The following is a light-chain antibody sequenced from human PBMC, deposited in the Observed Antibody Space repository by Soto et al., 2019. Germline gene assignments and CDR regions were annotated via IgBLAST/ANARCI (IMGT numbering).Light chain of an antibody. V-gene: IGKV1-5*01. CDR1: QSISGW. CDR3: QHYDSYPIT. J-gene: IGKJ5*01. Sequence: DIQMTQSPSTLSASVGDRVTITCRASQSISGWLAWYQQRPGKAPNLLIFDVSSLESGVPSRFSGSGYGTEFTLTISSLQPDDFATYYCQHYDSYPITFGQGTLLEIK. CDR2: DVS.